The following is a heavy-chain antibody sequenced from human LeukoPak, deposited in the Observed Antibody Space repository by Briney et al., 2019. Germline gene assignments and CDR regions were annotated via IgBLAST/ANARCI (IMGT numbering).Heavy chain of an antibody. Sequence: GGSLRLSCAASGFTFSSYEMNWVRQAPGKGLEWVSYISSSGSTIYYADSVKGRFTISRDNAKNSLYLQMNSLRAEDTALYYCARVDSYGSSVGGGAFDIWGQGTVVTVSS. CDR2: ISSSGSTI. V-gene: IGHV3-48*03. D-gene: IGHD3/OR15-3a*01. CDR1: GFTFSSYE. J-gene: IGHJ3*02. CDR3: ARVDSYGSSVGGGAFDI.